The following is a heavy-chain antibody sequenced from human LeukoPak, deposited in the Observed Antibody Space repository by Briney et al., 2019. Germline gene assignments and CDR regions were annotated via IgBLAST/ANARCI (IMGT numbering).Heavy chain of an antibody. CDR1: GGSISSSSYY. CDR2: IYYSGST. CDR3: ARSRGYSYGTTFLDY. D-gene: IGHD5-18*01. Sequence: SETLSLTCTVSGGSISSSSYYWGWIRQPPGKGLEWIGSIYYSGSTYYNPSLKSRVTISVDTSKNQFSLKLSSVTAADTAVHYCARSRGYSYGTTFLDYWGQGTLVTVSS. V-gene: IGHV4-39*07. J-gene: IGHJ4*02.